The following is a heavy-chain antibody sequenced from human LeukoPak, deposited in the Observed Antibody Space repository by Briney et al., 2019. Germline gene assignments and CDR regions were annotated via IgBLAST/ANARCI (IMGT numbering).Heavy chain of an antibody. D-gene: IGHD3-10*01. CDR2: IWYDGSNK. CDR3: TRLWFGEPD. Sequence: GGSLRLSCAASGFTFSSYGMHWVRQAPGKGLEWVAVIWYDGSNKYYADSVKGRFTISRDNSKNTLYLQMNSLRAEDTAVYYCTRLWFGEPDWGQGTLVTVSS. V-gene: IGHV3-33*01. J-gene: IGHJ4*02. CDR1: GFTFSSYG.